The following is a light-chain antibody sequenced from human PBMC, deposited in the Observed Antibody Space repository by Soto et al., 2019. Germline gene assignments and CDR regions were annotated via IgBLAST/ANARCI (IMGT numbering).Light chain of an antibody. V-gene: IGKV1-5*03. CDR3: QQAASFPIT. CDR1: QTISSW. CDR2: KAS. Sequence: DIQMTQSPSTLSVSVGDRVTITCMASQTISSWLSWYQQKPGKAPKLLIYKASTLKSGVPSRFSGSRSGTEFTLTITSLQPEDFATYYCQQAASFPITFGQGTRLEIK. J-gene: IGKJ5*01.